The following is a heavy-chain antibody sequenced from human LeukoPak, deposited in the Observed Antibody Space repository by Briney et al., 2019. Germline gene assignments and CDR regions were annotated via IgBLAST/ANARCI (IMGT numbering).Heavy chain of an antibody. CDR3: ARGGYSGYEGHGDY. V-gene: IGHV3-21*01. J-gene: IGHJ4*02. D-gene: IGHD5-12*01. Sequence: GGSLRLSCAASGFTFSSYAMSWVRQAPGKGLEWVSSISSSSSYIYYADSVKGRFTISRDNAKNSLYLQMNSLRAEDTAVYYCARGGYSGYEGHGDYWGQGTLVTVSS. CDR2: ISSSSSYI. CDR1: GFTFSSYA.